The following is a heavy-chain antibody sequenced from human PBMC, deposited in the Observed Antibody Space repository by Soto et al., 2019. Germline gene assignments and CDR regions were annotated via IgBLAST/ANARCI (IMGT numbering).Heavy chain of an antibody. J-gene: IGHJ4*02. V-gene: IGHV3-15*01. CDR2: IKSETDGGTT. D-gene: IGHD3-16*02. Sequence: EVQLAESGGGLVHPGGSLRLSCVASGFPFSYSWMSWVRQAPGKGLEWVARIKSETDGGTTDYAAPVEGRFTISRDDSKNTLNLQMNSLKTEDTAVYYCVTYDFIWGSYRVRWAYWGQGTLVTVSS. CDR1: GFPFSYSW. CDR3: VTYDFIWGSYRVRWAY.